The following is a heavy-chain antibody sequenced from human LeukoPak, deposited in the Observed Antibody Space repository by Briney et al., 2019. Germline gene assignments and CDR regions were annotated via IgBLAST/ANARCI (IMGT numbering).Heavy chain of an antibody. V-gene: IGHV3-23*01. CDR2: ISGSGGST. J-gene: IGHJ4*02. Sequence: PGGSLRLSCAASGFTFSSYDMSWVRQAPGKGLEWVSAISGSGGSTYYAESVKGRFTISRDNSKNTLYLQMNSLRAEDTAVYYCAKERGGQWLVRVVDYWGQGTLVTVSS. CDR1: GFTFSSYD. D-gene: IGHD6-19*01. CDR3: AKERGGQWLVRVVDY.